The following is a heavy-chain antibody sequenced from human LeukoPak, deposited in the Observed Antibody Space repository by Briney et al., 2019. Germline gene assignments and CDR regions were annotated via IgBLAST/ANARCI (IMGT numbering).Heavy chain of an antibody. V-gene: IGHV4-39*01. Sequence: SETLSLTCTVSGGSISSISYYWRWIRQPPGEGLEWIGSIYYSGSTYYNPSLKSRVTISVDTSKNQFSLKLSSVTAADTAVYYCGGDDGAPWGQGTLVTVSS. J-gene: IGHJ5*02. CDR3: GGDDGAP. CDR2: IYYSGST. CDR1: GGSISSISYY. D-gene: IGHD2-21*01.